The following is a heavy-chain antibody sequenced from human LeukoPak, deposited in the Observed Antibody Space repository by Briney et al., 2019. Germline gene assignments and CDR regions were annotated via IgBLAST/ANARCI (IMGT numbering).Heavy chain of an antibody. CDR1: GGTFSSFG. CDR3: AIDPYDTSAAVYFDY. Sequence: SVKVSCKASGGTFSSFGFNWVRQAPRQGLEWMGGIIPIFGTPDYAQNFRGRITITADESTSTAYMDLSSLRSEDTAVYYCAIDPYDTSAAVYFDYWGQGTLVTVSS. J-gene: IGHJ4*02. V-gene: IGHV1-69*01. CDR2: IIPIFGTP. D-gene: IGHD3-16*01.